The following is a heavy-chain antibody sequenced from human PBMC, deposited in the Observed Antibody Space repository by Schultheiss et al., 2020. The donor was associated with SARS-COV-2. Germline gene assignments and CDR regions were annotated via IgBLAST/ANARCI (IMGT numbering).Heavy chain of an antibody. Sequence: GGSLRLSCAASGFTFDDYAMHWVRQAPGKGLEWVSGISWNSGSIGYADSVKGRFTISRDNAKNSLYLQMNSLRAEDTAVYYCAKLAAAGTYYYYGMDVWGQGTTVTVSS. CDR1: GFTFDDYA. J-gene: IGHJ6*02. V-gene: IGHV3-9*01. CDR3: AKLAAAGTYYYYGMDV. CDR2: ISWNSGSI. D-gene: IGHD6-19*01.